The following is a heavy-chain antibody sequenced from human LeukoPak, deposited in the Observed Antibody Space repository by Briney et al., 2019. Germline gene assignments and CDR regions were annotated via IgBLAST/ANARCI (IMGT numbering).Heavy chain of an antibody. V-gene: IGHV3-7*01. Sequence: GGSLRLSCAASGFIFNNYGMNWVRQAPGKGLEWVANIKQDGSEKYYVDSVKGRFTISRDNAKNSLYLQMNSLRDEDTAVYYCARGGSGYSYGKIDSWGQGILVTVSS. CDR1: GFIFNNYG. D-gene: IGHD5-18*01. CDR3: ARGGSGYSYGKIDS. J-gene: IGHJ4*02. CDR2: IKQDGSEK.